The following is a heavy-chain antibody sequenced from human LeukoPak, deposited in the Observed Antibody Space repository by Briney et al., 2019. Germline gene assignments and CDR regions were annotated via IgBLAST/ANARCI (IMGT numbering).Heavy chain of an antibody. V-gene: IGHV4-39*07. J-gene: IGHJ4*02. CDR3: ARSRRGYNWNDGVYY. CDR1: GGSISSSSYY. Sequence: SETLSLTCTVSGGSISSSSYYWGWIRQPPGKGLEWIGSMYYSGNTYYNPSLESRVTISVDTSKNQFSLKLSSVTAADTAVYYCARSRRGYNWNDGVYYWGQGTLVTVSS. D-gene: IGHD1-1*01. CDR2: MYYSGNT.